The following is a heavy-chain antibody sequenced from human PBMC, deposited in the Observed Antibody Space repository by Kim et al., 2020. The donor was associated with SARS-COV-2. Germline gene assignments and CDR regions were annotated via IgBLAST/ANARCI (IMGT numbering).Heavy chain of an antibody. CDR1: GFTFSSYD. CDR3: AIGQCSGGTFPGPYYMDV. V-gene: IGHV1-8*01. Sequence: ASVKVSCKPSGFTFSSYDINWVRQATGQGLEWMGWMNPNSGNTGFAPQFQGRVTMTRDTSRGTAYMELNGLRSEDTAVYYCAIGQCSGGTFPGPYYMDVW. D-gene: IGHD2-15*01. CDR2: MNPNSGNT. J-gene: IGHJ6*03.